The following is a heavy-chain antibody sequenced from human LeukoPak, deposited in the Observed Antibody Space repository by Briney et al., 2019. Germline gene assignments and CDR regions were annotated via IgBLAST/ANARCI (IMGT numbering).Heavy chain of an antibody. CDR3: ARDLHRYGGNSATDY. J-gene: IGHJ4*02. V-gene: IGHV1-18*01. Sequence: ASVKVSCKASGYTFTSYGISWVRQAPGQGLEWMGWISAYNGNTNYAQKLQGRVTMTTDTSTSTAYMELRSLRSDDTAVYYCARDLHRYGGNSATDYWGQGTLVTVSS. CDR2: ISAYNGNT. CDR1: GYTFTSYG. D-gene: IGHD4-23*01.